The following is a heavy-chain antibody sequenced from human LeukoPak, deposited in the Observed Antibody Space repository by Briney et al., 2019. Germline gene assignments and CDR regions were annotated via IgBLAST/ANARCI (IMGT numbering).Heavy chain of an antibody. D-gene: IGHD2/OR15-2a*01. J-gene: IGHJ4*02. CDR3: ARSSNIPFDY. Sequence: GASVKVSCKASGYTFSTYSIHWVRQAPAQRLEWMGWNNGDTGNTMYSQKFQGRVTFTRDTGASTAYMEVSSLRSEDTALYYCARSSNIPFDYWGQGTLVTVSS. CDR2: NNGDTGNT. V-gene: IGHV1-3*01. CDR1: GYTFSTYS.